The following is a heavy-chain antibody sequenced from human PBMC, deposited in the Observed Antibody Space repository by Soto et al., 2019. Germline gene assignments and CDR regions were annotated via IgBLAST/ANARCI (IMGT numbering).Heavy chain of an antibody. CDR2: INHSGST. CDR3: ARGIGPYLLVFSRNWFDP. D-gene: IGHD6-13*01. CDR1: GGSFSGYY. J-gene: IGHJ5*02. V-gene: IGHV4-34*01. Sequence: SETLSLTCAVYGGSFSGYYWSWIRQPPGKGLEWIGEINHSGSTNYNPSLKSRVTISVDTSKNQFSLKLSSVTAADTAVYYCARGIGPYLLVFSRNWFDPRGQGTLVTVSS.